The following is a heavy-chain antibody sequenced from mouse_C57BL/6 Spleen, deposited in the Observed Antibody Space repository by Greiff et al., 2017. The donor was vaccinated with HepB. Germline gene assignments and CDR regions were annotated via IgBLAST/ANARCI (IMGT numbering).Heavy chain of an antibody. Sequence: EVKLVESGGGLVKPGGSLKLSCAASGFTFSDYGMHWVRQAPEKGLEWVAYISRGSSTIDYADTGKGRFTISRDNAKNTLVLQMTSLRSEDTAMYYCATHQPYYYAYWGQGTLVTVSA. J-gene: IGHJ3*01. CDR3: ATHQPYYYAY. CDR1: GFTFSDYG. V-gene: IGHV5-17*01. CDR2: ISRGSSTI. D-gene: IGHD1-1*01.